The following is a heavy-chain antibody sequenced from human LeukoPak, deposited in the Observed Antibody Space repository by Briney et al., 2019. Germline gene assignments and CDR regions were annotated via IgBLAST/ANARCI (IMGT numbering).Heavy chain of an antibody. J-gene: IGHJ4*02. CDR1: GYSISSGYY. D-gene: IGHD4-17*01. Sequence: SETLSLTCAVSGYSISSGYYWGWIRQPPGKGLEWIGSIYHSGSTYYNPSLKSRVTISVDKSKNQFSLKLSSVTAADTAVYYCARSRNDYDFDYWGQGTLVTVSS. V-gene: IGHV4-38-2*01. CDR2: IYHSGST. CDR3: ARSRNDYDFDY.